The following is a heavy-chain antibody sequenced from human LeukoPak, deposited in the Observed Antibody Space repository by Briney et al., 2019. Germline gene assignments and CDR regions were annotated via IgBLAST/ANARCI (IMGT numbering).Heavy chain of an antibody. CDR3: ARQAWGRIDY. J-gene: IGHJ4*02. D-gene: IGHD3-16*01. Sequence: SQTLSLTCAISGDSVSRRSATWNWIRQSPSRGLEWLGRTYYRSKWYNDYAESVKSRISIDPDTSKNQFSLKLSSVTAADTAVYYCARQAWGRIDYWGQGTLVTVSS. V-gene: IGHV6-1*01. CDR2: TYYRSKWYN. CDR1: GDSVSRRSAT.